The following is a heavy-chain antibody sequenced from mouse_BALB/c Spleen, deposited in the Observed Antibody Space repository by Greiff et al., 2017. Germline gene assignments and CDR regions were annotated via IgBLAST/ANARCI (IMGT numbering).Heavy chain of an antibody. D-gene: IGHD2-14*01. CDR3: ARRYDA. CDR1: GFSLTGYG. CDR2: ICGDGST. Sequence: VKLVESGPGLVAPSQCLSITCTASGFSLTGYGVNWVRQPPGKGLEWLGMICGDGSTDYNSDLKTRLSISKDNTKSHAFFIMISLQTDDTARYYCARRYDAWGQGTLVTVSA. J-gene: IGHJ3*01. V-gene: IGHV2-6-7*01.